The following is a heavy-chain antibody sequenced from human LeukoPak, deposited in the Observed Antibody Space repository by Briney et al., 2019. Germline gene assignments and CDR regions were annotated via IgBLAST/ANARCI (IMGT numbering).Heavy chain of an antibody. CDR2: IYHSGST. CDR3: ARLSGRDYYFDY. Sequence: SETLSLTCAVSGGSISSSNWWSWVRQPPGKGLEWIGEIYHSGSTNYNPSLKSRVTISVDTSKNQFSLKLSSVTAADTAVYYCARLSGRDYYFDYWGQGTLVTVSS. D-gene: IGHD3-10*01. J-gene: IGHJ4*02. V-gene: IGHV4-4*02. CDR1: GGSISSSNW.